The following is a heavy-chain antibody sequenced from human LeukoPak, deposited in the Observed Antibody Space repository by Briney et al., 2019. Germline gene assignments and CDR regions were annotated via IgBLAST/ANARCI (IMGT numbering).Heavy chain of an antibody. CDR2: IYYSGST. CDR3: ARLDGYCSGGSCSYIWFDP. J-gene: IGHJ5*02. Sequence: SETLSLTCTVSGGSISGYYWSWIRQPPGKGLEWIGYIYYSGSTNYNPSLKGRVTISVDTSKNQFSLKLSSVTAADTAVYYCARLDGYCSGGSCSYIWFDPWGQGTLVTVSS. V-gene: IGHV4-59*01. D-gene: IGHD2-15*01. CDR1: GGSISGYY.